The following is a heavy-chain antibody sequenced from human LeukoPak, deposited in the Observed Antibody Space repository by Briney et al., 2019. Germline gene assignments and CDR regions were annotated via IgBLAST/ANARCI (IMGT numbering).Heavy chain of an antibody. V-gene: IGHV4-4*07. Sequence: SETLSLTCTVSGGSITNYYWSWIRQPAGRALEWIGHIYSTGSTNYKPSLKSRVTMSVGTSKNQFSLKLSSVTAADTAVYYCAREIPRGYYDSTGYPRPFDYWGQGILVTVSS. CDR2: IYSTGST. CDR3: AREIPRGYYDSTGYPRPFDY. D-gene: IGHD3-22*01. J-gene: IGHJ4*02. CDR1: GGSITNYY.